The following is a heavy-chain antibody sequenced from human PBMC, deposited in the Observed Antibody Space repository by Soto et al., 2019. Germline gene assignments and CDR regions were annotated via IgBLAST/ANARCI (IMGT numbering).Heavy chain of an antibody. CDR3: AGDYYDSSGYYY. Sequence: SETLSLTCTVSGGSISSYYWSWIRQPPGKGLEWIGYIYYSGSTNYNPSLKSRVTISVDTSKNQFSLKLSSVTAADTAVYYCAGDYYDSSGYYYWGQGTLVTVSS. V-gene: IGHV4-59*01. D-gene: IGHD3-22*01. CDR1: GGSISSYY. CDR2: IYYSGST. J-gene: IGHJ4*02.